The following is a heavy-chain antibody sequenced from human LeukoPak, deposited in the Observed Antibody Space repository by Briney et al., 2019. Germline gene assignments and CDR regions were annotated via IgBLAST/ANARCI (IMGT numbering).Heavy chain of an antibody. CDR2: IYHSGST. Sequence: SETLSLTCTVSGYSISSGYYWGWIQQPPGKGLEWIGSIYHSGSTYYNPSLKSRVTISVDTSKNQFSLKLSSVTAADTAVYYCASNSPNDFWSGYRDYWGQGTLVTVSS. CDR1: GYSISSGYY. CDR3: ASNSPNDFWSGYRDY. V-gene: IGHV4-38-2*02. J-gene: IGHJ4*02. D-gene: IGHD3-3*01.